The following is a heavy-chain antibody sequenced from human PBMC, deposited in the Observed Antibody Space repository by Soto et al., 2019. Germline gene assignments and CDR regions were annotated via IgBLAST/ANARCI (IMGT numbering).Heavy chain of an antibody. CDR3: ASCFEPLYSYGLGYFDY. J-gene: IGHJ4*02. Sequence: SETLSLTCTVSGGSISSGDYYWSWIRHPPGKGLEWIGYIYYSGSTYYNPSLKSRVTISVDTSKNQFSLKLSSVTAADTAVYYCASCFEPLYSYGLGYFDYWGQGTLVTVSS. CDR2: IYYSGST. V-gene: IGHV4-30-4*01. CDR1: GGSISSGDYY. D-gene: IGHD5-18*01.